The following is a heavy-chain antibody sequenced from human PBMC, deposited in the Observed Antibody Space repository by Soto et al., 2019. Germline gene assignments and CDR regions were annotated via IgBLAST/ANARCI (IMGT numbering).Heavy chain of an antibody. D-gene: IGHD4-17*01. CDR2: MNPNSGNT. CDR1: GYTFTSYD. V-gene: IGHV1-8*01. Sequence: QVQLVQSGAEVKKPGASVKVSCKASGYTFTSYDINWVRQATGQGLEYLGWMNPNSGNTGYVQKFQGRVTMTRDTSITTAYMELSSLRSEDTAVYFCARGVKYGAYSRWFAPWGQGTLVTVSS. J-gene: IGHJ5*02. CDR3: ARGVKYGAYSRWFAP.